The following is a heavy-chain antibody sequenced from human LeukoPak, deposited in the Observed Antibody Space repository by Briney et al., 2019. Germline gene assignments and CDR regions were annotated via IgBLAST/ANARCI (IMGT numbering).Heavy chain of an antibody. CDR3: ARGDRPIAQIKYFQN. Sequence: SVKVCCKASGGTFSNYPIGWVRQAPGQGLEWMGGVIPTIGRPNYAQKFQGRVTITADESTSTAYMELSSLRSEDTAVYYCARGDRPIAQIKYFQNWGQGTLVTVSS. CDR2: VIPTIGRP. V-gene: IGHV1-69*13. J-gene: IGHJ1*01. CDR1: GGTFSNYP. D-gene: IGHD2-21*01.